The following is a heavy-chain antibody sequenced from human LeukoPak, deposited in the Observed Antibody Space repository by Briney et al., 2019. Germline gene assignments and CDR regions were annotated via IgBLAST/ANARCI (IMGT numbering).Heavy chain of an antibody. CDR1: GFTFSSYA. V-gene: IGHV3-30*14. Sequence: GRSLRLSCAASGFTFSSYAMHWVRQAPGKGLEWVAVISYDGTSKYYADSVKARFTISRDNSKNTLYLQMNSLRAEDTAVYYCARGSESGGYEYYFDYWGQGTLVTVSS. J-gene: IGHJ4*02. D-gene: IGHD3-22*01. CDR3: ARGSESGGYEYYFDY. CDR2: ISYDGTSK.